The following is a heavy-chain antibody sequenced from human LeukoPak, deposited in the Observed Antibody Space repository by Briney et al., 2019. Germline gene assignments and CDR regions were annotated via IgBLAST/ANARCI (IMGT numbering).Heavy chain of an antibody. CDR3: ARDPLDGYSSGWYWAAYYYGMDV. D-gene: IGHD6-19*01. CDR1: GYTFTSYY. CDR2: INPSGGST. V-gene: IGHV1-46*01. Sequence: ASVKVSCKASGYTFTSYYMHWVRQAPGQGLEWMGIINPSGGSTSYARKFQGRVTMTRDTSTSTVYMELSSLRSEDTAVYYCARDPLDGYSSGWYWAAYYYGMDVWGQGTTVTVSS. J-gene: IGHJ6*02.